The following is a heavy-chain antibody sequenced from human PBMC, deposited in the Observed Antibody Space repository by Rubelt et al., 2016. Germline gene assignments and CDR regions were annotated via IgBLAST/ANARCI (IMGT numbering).Heavy chain of an antibody. J-gene: IGHJ3*02. V-gene: IGHV1-18*01. CDR3: ASDRDGWQWLAPSLPAAVAI. D-gene: IGHD6-19*01. Sequence: APGQGLEWMGWLSAYNGNTNYAQKLQGRVTMTTETSTSTAYMELRSLGSDDTAVYYSASDRDGWQWLAPSLPAAVAIWGQGTMVTVSS. CDR2: LSAYNGNT.